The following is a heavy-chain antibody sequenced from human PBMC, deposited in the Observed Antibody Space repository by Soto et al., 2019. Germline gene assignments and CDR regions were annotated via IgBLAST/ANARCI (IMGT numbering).Heavy chain of an antibody. J-gene: IGHJ3*02. D-gene: IGHD5-12*01. CDR1: GFTFSSYG. CDR2: IWYDGSNA. V-gene: IGHV3-33*01. Sequence: PGGSLRLSCAASGFTFSSYGMHWVRQAPGKGLEWVAVIWYDGSNAYYADSVKGRSTISRDNSKNTLYLQVNTLRAEDTAVYYCARDGFSAVAKQGGFDIWGQGTMVTVSS. CDR3: ARDGFSAVAKQGGFDI.